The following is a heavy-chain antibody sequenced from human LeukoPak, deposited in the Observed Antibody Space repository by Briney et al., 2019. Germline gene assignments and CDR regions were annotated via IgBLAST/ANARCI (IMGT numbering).Heavy chain of an antibody. J-gene: IGHJ4*02. CDR2: IWYDGSNK. D-gene: IGHD3-10*01. CDR1: GFTFSYHY. CDR3: ARDYYGSGSSLDY. V-gene: IGHV3-33*08. Sequence: PGGSLRLSCAASGFTFSYHYMDWVRQAPGKGLEWVAVIWYDGSNKYYADSVKGRFTISRDNSKNTLYLQMNSLRAEDTAVYYCARDYYGSGSSLDYWGQGTLVTVSS.